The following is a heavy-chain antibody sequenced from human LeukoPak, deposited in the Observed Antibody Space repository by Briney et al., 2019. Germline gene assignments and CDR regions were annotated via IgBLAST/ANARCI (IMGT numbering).Heavy chain of an antibody. J-gene: IGHJ5*02. V-gene: IGHV3-48*01. Sequence: TGGSLRLSCVVSGFNLCTYSMNWVRQAPGKGLEWISYISVCSSPDTIYYADSVKGRFTISRDNSKNTLYLQMNSLRAEDTAVYYCAKIIRFDPWGQGTLVTVSS. CDR3: AKIIRFDP. CDR1: GFNLCTYS. CDR2: ISVCSSPDTI.